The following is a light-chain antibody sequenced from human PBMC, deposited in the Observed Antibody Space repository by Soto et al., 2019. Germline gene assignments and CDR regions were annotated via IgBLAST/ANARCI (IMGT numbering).Light chain of an antibody. CDR3: QQYGRSPPYT. Sequence: EFVLTQSPGTLSLSPGERATLSCRASQSVSSSYLAWYQQKPGQAPRLLIYGASSRATGIPDRFSGSGSGTDFTLTISRLEPEDFAVYYCQQYGRSPPYTFGQGTKLEIK. CDR2: GAS. V-gene: IGKV3-20*01. J-gene: IGKJ2*01. CDR1: QSVSSSY.